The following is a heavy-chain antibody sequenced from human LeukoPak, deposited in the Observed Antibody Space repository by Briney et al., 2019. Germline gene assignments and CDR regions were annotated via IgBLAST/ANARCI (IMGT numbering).Heavy chain of an antibody. CDR3: VRDGSYYDSTGYYYLY. J-gene: IGHJ4*02. CDR1: GGAFSNHA. D-gene: IGHD3-22*01. CDR2: ITPMFGTA. V-gene: IGHV1-69*13. Sequence: SVKVSCKASGGAFSNHAISWVRQAPGQGLEWMGGITPMFGTANYAQKFKGRVTITADESTNTAYMELSSLRSEDTAVFYCVRDGSYYDSTGYYYLYWGQGTLVTVSS.